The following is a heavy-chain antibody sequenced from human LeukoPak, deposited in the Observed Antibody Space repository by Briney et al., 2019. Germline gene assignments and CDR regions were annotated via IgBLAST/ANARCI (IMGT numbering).Heavy chain of an antibody. CDR1: GGSISRTSYY. Sequence: SETLSLTCSVSGGSISRTSYYWGWIRQPPGQGLEWIGSIYYSGSTYYNPSLKSRVTISVDTSKNQFSLKLSSVTAADTAVYYCARGDISAPGGWVYWGQGTLVTVSS. J-gene: IGHJ4*02. CDR2: IYYSGST. V-gene: IGHV4-39*07. D-gene: IGHD6-13*01. CDR3: ARGDISAPGGWVY.